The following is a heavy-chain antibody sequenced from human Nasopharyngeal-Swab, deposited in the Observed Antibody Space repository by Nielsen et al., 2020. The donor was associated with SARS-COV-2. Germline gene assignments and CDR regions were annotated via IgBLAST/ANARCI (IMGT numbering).Heavy chain of an antibody. CDR2: IDPSDSYT. CDR3: ARHPEQQLVRGYYYYYMDV. CDR1: GYSFTSYW. Sequence: GESLKISCKGSGYSFTSYWISWVRQMPGKGLEWMGRIDPSDSYTNYSPSFQGHVTISADKSISTAYLQWSSLKATDTAMYYCARHPEQQLVRGYYYYYMDVWGKGTTVNVSS. D-gene: IGHD6-13*01. V-gene: IGHV5-10-1*01. J-gene: IGHJ6*03.